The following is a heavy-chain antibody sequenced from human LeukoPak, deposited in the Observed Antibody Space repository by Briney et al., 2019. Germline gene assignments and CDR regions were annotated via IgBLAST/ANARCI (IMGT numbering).Heavy chain of an antibody. Sequence: GGSLRLSCAASGFTFSSYSMNWVRQAPGKGLEWVSSIGGSSRYIYYINSVKGRFTISRDNAKSSLYLQMNSLSAEDTAIYYCARTDGTALVDYWGQGTLVTVSS. V-gene: IGHV3-21*01. CDR1: GFTFSSYS. CDR3: ARTDGTALVDY. D-gene: IGHD5-18*01. CDR2: IGGSSRYI. J-gene: IGHJ4*02.